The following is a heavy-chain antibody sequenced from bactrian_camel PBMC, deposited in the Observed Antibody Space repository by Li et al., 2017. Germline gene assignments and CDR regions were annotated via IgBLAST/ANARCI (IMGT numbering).Heavy chain of an antibody. CDR2: INYAGDST. D-gene: IGHD2*01. CDR1: GFKVSTAF. J-gene: IGHJ4*01. V-gene: IGHV3S40*01. CDR3: AADRSGYCVSYDY. Sequence: DVQLVESGGGLVQAGGSMRLSCAASGFKVSTAFMRWFRQAPGKGLEWVATINYAGDSTYYVDSVKGRFTISRDNAKNTLYPQMNSLKPEDTAVYYCAADRSGYCVSYDYWGQGTQVTVS.